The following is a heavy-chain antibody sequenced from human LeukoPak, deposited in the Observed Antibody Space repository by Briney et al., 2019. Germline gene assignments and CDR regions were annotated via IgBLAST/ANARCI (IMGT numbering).Heavy chain of an antibody. Sequence: GGSLRLSCAASGFTFSSYAMHWVRQAPGKGLEWVAVISYDGSNKYYADSVKGRFTISRDDSKNTLYLQMNSLRAEDTAVYYCAKRLAMTGTYHFDYWGQGTLVTVSS. CDR2: ISYDGSNK. CDR3: AKRLAMTGTYHFDY. CDR1: GFTFSSYA. D-gene: IGHD6-19*01. V-gene: IGHV3-30*04. J-gene: IGHJ4*02.